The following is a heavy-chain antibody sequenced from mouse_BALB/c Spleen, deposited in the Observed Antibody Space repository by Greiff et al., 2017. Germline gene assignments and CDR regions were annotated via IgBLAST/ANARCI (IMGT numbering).Heavy chain of an antibody. CDR3: ARQVYGPGAWFAY. D-gene: IGHD1-1*01. CDR1: GFTFSSYG. J-gene: IGHJ3*01. V-gene: IGHV5-6*01. CDR2: ISSGGSYT. Sequence: QGVESGGDLVKPGGSLKLSCAASGFTFSSYGMSWVRQTPDKRLEWVATISSGGSYTYYPDSVKGRFTISRDNAKNTLYLQMSSLKSEDTAMYYCARQVYGPGAWFAYWGQGTLVTVSA.